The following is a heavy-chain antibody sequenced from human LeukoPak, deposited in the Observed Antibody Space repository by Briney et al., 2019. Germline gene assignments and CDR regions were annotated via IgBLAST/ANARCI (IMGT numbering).Heavy chain of an antibody. CDR2: ISGYNGNT. CDR3: VRDESVFDI. J-gene: IGHJ3*02. D-gene: IGHD5/OR15-5a*01. V-gene: IGHV1-18*01. Sequence: ASVKVSCKASDYTLIDYDISWVRQAPGQGLEWMGWISGYNGNTNYAQKLQGRVTMTTDTSSTTAYMELRSLRFDGTAMYYCVRDESVFDIWGQGTMVTVSS. CDR1: DYTLIDYD.